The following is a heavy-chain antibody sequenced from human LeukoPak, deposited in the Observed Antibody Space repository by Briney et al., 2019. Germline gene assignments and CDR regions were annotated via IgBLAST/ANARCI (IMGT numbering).Heavy chain of an antibody. CDR1: GFTVSSNY. V-gene: IGHV3-53*01. CDR2: IYSGGST. Sequence: PGGSLRLSCAASGFTVSSNYMSWVRQAPGKGLEWVSVIYSGGSTYYADSVKGRFTISRDNPKNTLYLQMNSLRAEDTAVYYCARVVVVPAASLLYYYYYYYMDVWGKGTTVTISS. D-gene: IGHD2-2*01. J-gene: IGHJ6*03. CDR3: ARVVVVPAASLLYYYYYYYMDV.